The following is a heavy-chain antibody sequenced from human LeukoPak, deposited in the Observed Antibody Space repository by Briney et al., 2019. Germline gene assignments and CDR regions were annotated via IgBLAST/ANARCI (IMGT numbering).Heavy chain of an antibody. CDR3: ARFGYSYGTTGYYYYMDV. V-gene: IGHV1-46*01. CDR2: INPSGGST. Sequence: ASVKVSCKASGYTFTSYYMHWVRPAPGQGLEWMGIINPSGGSTSYAQKFQGRVTMTRDMSTSTVYMELSRLRSDDTAVYYCARFGYSYGTTGYYYYMDVWGKGTTVTASS. J-gene: IGHJ6*03. CDR1: GYTFTSYY. D-gene: IGHD5-18*01.